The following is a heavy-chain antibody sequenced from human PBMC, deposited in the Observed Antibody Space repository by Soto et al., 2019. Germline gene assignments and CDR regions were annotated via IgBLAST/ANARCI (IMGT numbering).Heavy chain of an antibody. Sequence: GGSLRLSCAASGFTFSSYSMNWVRQAPGKGLEWVSYISSSSSTIYYADSVKGRFTISRDNAKNSLYLQMNSLRDEDTAVYYCAGGRYYYDSSGYYYFSAFDIWGQGTMVTVSS. CDR2: ISSSSSTI. CDR1: GFTFSSYS. V-gene: IGHV3-48*02. CDR3: AGGRYYYDSSGYYYFSAFDI. D-gene: IGHD3-22*01. J-gene: IGHJ3*02.